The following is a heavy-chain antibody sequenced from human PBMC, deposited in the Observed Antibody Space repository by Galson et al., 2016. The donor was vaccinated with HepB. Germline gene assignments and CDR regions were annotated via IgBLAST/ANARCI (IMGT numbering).Heavy chain of an antibody. CDR1: GGSISSGNFY. J-gene: IGHJ4*02. CDR3: AREPVLRSSGWSL. CDR2: ISRRGST. Sequence: TLSLTCSVSGGSISSGNFYWNWIRQPAGKGLEWIGRISRRGSTNFNASLKSRVTLSTDTSKNEVSLKMTSVTATDTAVYFCAREPVLRSSGWSLWGQGTLVIVS. D-gene: IGHD3-3*01. V-gene: IGHV4-61*02.